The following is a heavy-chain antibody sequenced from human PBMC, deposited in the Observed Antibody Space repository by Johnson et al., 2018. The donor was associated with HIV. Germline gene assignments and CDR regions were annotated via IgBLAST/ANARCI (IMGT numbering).Heavy chain of an antibody. CDR3: FGTYGSGSLGPFDI. CDR2: ISWNSGSI. V-gene: IGHV3-9*01. CDR1: GFTFDDYA. J-gene: IGHJ3*02. Sequence: GGLVQPGRSLRLSCAASGFTFDDYAMHWVRQAPGKGLEWVSGISWNSGSIGYADSVKGRFTISRDNAKNSLYLQMNSLKTEDTAVYYCFGTYGSGSLGPFDIWGQGTMVTVSS. D-gene: IGHD3-10*01.